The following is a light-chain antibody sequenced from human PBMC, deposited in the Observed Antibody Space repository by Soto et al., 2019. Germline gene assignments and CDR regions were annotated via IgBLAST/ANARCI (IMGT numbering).Light chain of an antibody. J-gene: IGLJ1*01. CDR1: SSDVGGYNY. CDR2: DVS. Sequence: QSVLTQPASVSGSPGQSITISCTGSSSDVGGYNYVSWYQQHPGKAPKLMIYDVSNRPSGVSNRFSGSKSGNTASLTISGLQAEDEADYYCTSYAGSHYVFGTGTKVTVL. CDR3: TSYAGSHYV. V-gene: IGLV2-14*01.